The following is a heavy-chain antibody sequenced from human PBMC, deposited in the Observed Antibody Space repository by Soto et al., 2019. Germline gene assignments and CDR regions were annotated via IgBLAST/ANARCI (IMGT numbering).Heavy chain of an antibody. D-gene: IGHD3-22*01. Sequence: PGESLKISCQASGYSFTTYWISWVRQMPGKGLECMGRIDPTDSYTDYSPSFEGHVTMSVDRSINTAYLEWSSLKASDSAMCYCARLTLAHDSSGYHIFDYWGQGALVTVSS. CDR2: IDPTDSYT. V-gene: IGHV5-10-1*01. CDR3: ARLTLAHDSSGYHIFDY. J-gene: IGHJ4*02. CDR1: GYSFTTYW.